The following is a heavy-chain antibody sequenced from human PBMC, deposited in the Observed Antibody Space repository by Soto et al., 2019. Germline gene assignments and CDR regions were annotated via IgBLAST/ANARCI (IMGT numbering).Heavy chain of an antibody. Sequence: GGSLRLSCAASGFTFSSYAMSWVRQAPGKGLEWVSVISGSDDSTYYADSVKGRFTISRDNSKNTLYLQMNSLRAEDTALYYCARDLGTTTVIIPGYWGHGTLVTVSS. V-gene: IGHV3-23*01. CDR2: ISGSDDST. D-gene: IGHD4-17*01. CDR3: ARDLGTTTVIIPGY. J-gene: IGHJ4*01. CDR1: GFTFSSYA.